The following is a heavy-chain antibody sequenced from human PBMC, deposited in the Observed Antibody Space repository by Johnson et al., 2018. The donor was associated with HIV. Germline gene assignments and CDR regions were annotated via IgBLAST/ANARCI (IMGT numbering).Heavy chain of an antibody. J-gene: IGHJ3*02. CDR2: ISYDGSNK. Sequence: QMLLVESGGGVVQPGRSLRLSCAASGFTFSSYAMHWVRQAPGKGLEWVAVISYDGSNKYYADSVKGRFTISRDNSNNTLYLQMNSLRAEDTAVYYCAKVGATVITPRGEAFDIWGQGTMVTVSS. CDR1: GFTFSSYA. D-gene: IGHD4-23*01. CDR3: AKVGATVITPRGEAFDI. V-gene: IGHV3-30-3*01.